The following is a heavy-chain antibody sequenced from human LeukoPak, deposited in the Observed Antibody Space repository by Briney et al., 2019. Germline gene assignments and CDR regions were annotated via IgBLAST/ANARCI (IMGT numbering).Heavy chain of an antibody. CDR1: GDSFNSYW. J-gene: IGHJ3*02. V-gene: IGHV5-51*01. Sequence: GESLKISCKGSGDSFNSYWIAWVRQMPGKGLEWMGSIYPGDSDTRYSPSFQGQVTISADKSISTAYLQWSSLKASDTAMYYCARRKYQLLSAFDIWGQGTMVTVSS. D-gene: IGHD2-2*01. CDR3: ARRKYQLLSAFDI. CDR2: IYPGDSDT.